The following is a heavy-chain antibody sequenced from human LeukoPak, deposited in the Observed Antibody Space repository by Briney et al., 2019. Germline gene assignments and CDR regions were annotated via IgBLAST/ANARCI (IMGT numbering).Heavy chain of an antibody. V-gene: IGHV4-30-2*01. CDR2: IYYSWIP. J-gene: IGHJ3*02. D-gene: IGHD4-17*01. Sequence: SQTLSLTCAVSGGSISSGGYSWSWIRPPPGKGLEWIGYIYYSWIPYYNPSLKSRVTISVDRSKNQFSLKLSSVTAADTAVYYCARAITNDYGDYDDAFDIWGQGTMVTASS. CDR1: GGSISSGGYS. CDR3: ARAITNDYGDYDDAFDI.